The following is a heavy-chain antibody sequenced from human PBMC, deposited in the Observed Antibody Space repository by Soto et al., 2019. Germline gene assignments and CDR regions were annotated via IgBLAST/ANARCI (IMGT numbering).Heavy chain of an antibody. CDR3: ARDLGRYDSSGYYYGRFYGMDV. CDR2: ISSSGSTI. D-gene: IGHD3-22*01. CDR1: GFTFSSYE. J-gene: IGHJ6*02. V-gene: IGHV3-48*03. Sequence: HPGGSLRLSCAASGFTFSSYEMNWVRQAPGKGLEWVSYISSSGSTIYYADSVKGRFTISRDNAKNSLYLQMNSLRAEDTAVYYCARDLGRYDSSGYYYGRFYGMDVWGQGTTVTVSS.